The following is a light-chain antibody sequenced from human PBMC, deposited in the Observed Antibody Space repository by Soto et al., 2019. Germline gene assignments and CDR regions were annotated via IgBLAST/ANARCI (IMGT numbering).Light chain of an antibody. Sequence: SYELTQPPSVSVAPRQTARITCGGDNLERKSVHWYQQNPGQAPVLVIYDDSDRPSGIPERFSGFKSGNTATLTISRVEAGDEADYFCQVWVASDFHPGIFGGGTKLTVL. J-gene: IGLJ2*01. CDR3: QVWVASDFHPGI. CDR1: NLERKS. V-gene: IGLV3-21*02. CDR2: DDS.